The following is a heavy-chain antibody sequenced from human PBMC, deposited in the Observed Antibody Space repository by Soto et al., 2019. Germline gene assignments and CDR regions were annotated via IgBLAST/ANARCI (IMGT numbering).Heavy chain of an antibody. CDR3: ARDNWNSY. V-gene: IGHV3-74*01. D-gene: IGHD1-7*01. CDR1: GFTFSSYW. CDR2: IHNDGSTT. Sequence: GGSLRLSCAASGFTFSSYWMHWVRQAPGKGLMWVSRIHNDGSTTRYADSVKGRFTISRDNAKNTLYLQMSSLRVEDTAVYYCARDNWNSYWGQGTLVTVSS. J-gene: IGHJ4*01.